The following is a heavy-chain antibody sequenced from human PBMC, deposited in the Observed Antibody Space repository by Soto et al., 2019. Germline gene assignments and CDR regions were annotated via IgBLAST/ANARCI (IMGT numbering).Heavy chain of an antibody. J-gene: IGHJ3*02. CDR1: GYTFTSYG. CDR3: ARIFYYDSSGPTDAFDI. D-gene: IGHD3-22*01. V-gene: IGHV1-18*01. CDR2: ISAYNGNT. Sequence: ASVKVSCKASGYTFTSYGISWVRQAPGQGLEWMGWISAYNGNTNYAQKLQGRVTMTTDTSTSTAYMELRSLRSDDTAVYYCARIFYYDSSGPTDAFDIWGQGTMVTV.